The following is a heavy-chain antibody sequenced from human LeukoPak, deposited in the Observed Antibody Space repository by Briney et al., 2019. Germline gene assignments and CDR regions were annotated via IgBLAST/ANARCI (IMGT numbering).Heavy chain of an antibody. CDR3: ARSIPNLPKWILDY. CDR2: IYYSGST. Sequence: SETLSLTCTVSGGSISSYYWSWIRQPPGKGLEWIGYIYYSGSTNYNPSLKSRVTISVDTSKNQFSLKLSSVTAADTAVYYRARSIPNLPKWILDYWGQGTLVTVSS. J-gene: IGHJ4*02. CDR1: GGSISSYY. D-gene: IGHD5-18*01. V-gene: IGHV4-59*08.